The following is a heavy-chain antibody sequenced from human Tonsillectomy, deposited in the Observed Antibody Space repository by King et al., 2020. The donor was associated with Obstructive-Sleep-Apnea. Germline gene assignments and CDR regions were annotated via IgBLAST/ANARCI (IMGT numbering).Heavy chain of an antibody. J-gene: IGHJ4*02. V-gene: IGHV3-74*01. CDR2: ISSDGSTT. D-gene: IGHD4-17*01. CDR3: STLTAAGDHGGVDF. CDR1: GFTFSTFW. Sequence: EVQLVESGGGLVQPGGSLRLSCAASGFTFSTFWMHWVRQAPGKGLVCVSRISSDGSTTTYADSVKGRFTTSRDNAKNTLYLQMNSLRAEDTAVYYCSTLTAAGDHGGVDFWGQGTLVTVSS.